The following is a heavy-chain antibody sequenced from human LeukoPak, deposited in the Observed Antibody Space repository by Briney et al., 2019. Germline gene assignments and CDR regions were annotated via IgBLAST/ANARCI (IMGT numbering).Heavy chain of an antibody. CDR1: GYSFSNYP. Sequence: ASVKVSCMASGYSFSNYPMSWVRQAPGRGLEWVGWISNYDGRTVYGQRLQGRVTLTRDTSTSTAYMELTSLTSDDTAIYYCARGAVQFLEWPSDMDVWGKGTTVIVSS. CDR3: ARGAVQFLEWPSDMDV. CDR2: ISNYDGRT. J-gene: IGHJ6*03. V-gene: IGHV1-18*01. D-gene: IGHD3-3*01.